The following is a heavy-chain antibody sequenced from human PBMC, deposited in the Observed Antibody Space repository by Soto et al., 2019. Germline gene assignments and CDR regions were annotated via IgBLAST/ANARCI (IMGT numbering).Heavy chain of an antibody. V-gene: IGHV2-5*02. CDR2: IYWDDDK. CDR1: GFSLSTSGVG. Sequence: QITLKESGPTLVKPTQTLTLTCTFSGFSLSTSGVGVGWIRQPPGKALEWLALIYWDDDKRYSPSLKSRLTITKDPSKTRGALTMTTMTPVDTPTYSWAHFPPAGLNSFDSGGREPWSPSPQ. CDR3: AHFPPAGLNSFDS. D-gene: IGHD6-13*01. J-gene: IGHJ4*02.